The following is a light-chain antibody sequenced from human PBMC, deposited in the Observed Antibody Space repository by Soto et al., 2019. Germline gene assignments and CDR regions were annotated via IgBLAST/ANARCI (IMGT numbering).Light chain of an antibody. V-gene: IGLV2-14*03. CDR2: DVS. CDR3: SSYTTSNTPLIV. J-gene: IGLJ1*01. CDR1: SSDVGGYNY. Sequence: QSALAQPASVSGSPGQSITISCTGTSSDVGGYNYVSWYQHHPGKAPKLMIYDVSNRPSGVSNRFSGSKSGNTASLTISGLQPEDEADYYCSSYTTSNTPLIVFGTGTKVTV.